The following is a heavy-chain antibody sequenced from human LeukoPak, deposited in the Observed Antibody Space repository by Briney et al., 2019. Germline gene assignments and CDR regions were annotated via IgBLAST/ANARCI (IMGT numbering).Heavy chain of an antibody. D-gene: IGHD3-22*01. CDR3: ARDDSNYYDSSGFDY. Sequence: SETLSLTCTVSGGSISSNYWSWIRQPPGKGLEWIGYIYYSGSTSYNPSLKSRISISVGTSKNQFSLKLSSVTTADTAVYYCARDDSNYYDSSGFDYWGQGTLVTVSS. V-gene: IGHV4-59*01. J-gene: IGHJ4*02. CDR1: GGSISSNY. CDR2: IYYSGST.